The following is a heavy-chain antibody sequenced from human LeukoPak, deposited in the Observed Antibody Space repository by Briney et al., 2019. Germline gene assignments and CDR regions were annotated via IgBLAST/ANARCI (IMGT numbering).Heavy chain of an antibody. CDR3: ARERIQLPRHNEDAFDI. CDR2: IYSGGST. CDR1: GFTVSSNY. J-gene: IGHJ3*02. D-gene: IGHD5-18*01. Sequence: PGGSLRLSCAASGFTVSSNYMSWVRQAPGKGLEWVSVIYSGGSTYYADSVKGRFTISRDNSKNTLYLQMNSLRAEDTAVYYCARERIQLPRHNEDAFDIWGQGTMVTVSS. V-gene: IGHV3-66*01.